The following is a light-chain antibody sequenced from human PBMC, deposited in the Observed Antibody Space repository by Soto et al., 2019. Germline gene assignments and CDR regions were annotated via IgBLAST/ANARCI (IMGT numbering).Light chain of an antibody. CDR3: QQYGNSTLT. V-gene: IGKV3-20*01. Sequence: EIVFTQSPGTLSLSPGERATLSCRASQSVSRSYLAWYQQKPGQAPRLLIYDASSRETGIPDRFSCSGAGTDCTLTISRLEPEDVEVDYCQQYGNSTLTFGGGTKVDIK. J-gene: IGKJ4*01. CDR1: QSVSRSY. CDR2: DAS.